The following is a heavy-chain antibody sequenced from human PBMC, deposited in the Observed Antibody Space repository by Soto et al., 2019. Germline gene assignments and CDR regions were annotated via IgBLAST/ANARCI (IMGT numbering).Heavy chain of an antibody. CDR2: IIPILGIA. V-gene: IGHV1-69*02. CDR1: GGTFSSYT. D-gene: IGHD2-15*01. J-gene: IGHJ4*02. CDR3: ARGGYCSGGSCYVY. Sequence: QVQLVQSGAEVKKPGSSVKVSCKASGGTFSSYTMRWVRQAPGQGLEWMGRIIPILGIANYAQKFQGRVTITADKSTSTAYMELSSLRSEDTAVYYCARGGYCSGGSCYVYWGQGTLVTVSS.